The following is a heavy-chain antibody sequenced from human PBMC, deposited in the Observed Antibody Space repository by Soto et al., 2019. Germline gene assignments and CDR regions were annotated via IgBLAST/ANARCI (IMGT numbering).Heavy chain of an antibody. CDR2: ISGSADAI. V-gene: IGHV3-11*01. CDR1: GFTFSDYY. Sequence: QLVESGGGLVEPGGSLRLSCAASGFTFSDYYMTWIRQAPGKGLEWISYISGSADAIYYADSVKGRFTISRDNAKNSPHLEMNSLRAEDTAMYHCVRCNFYYGMDVWGQGTTVTVFS. CDR3: VRCNFYYGMDV. J-gene: IGHJ6*02.